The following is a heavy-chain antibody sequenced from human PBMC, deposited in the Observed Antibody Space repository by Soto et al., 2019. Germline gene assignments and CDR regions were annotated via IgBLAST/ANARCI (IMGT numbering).Heavy chain of an antibody. Sequence: PSETQSLTCTVSGGSISSGGYYWSWIRQHPGKGLEWIVYIYYSGSTYYNPSLKSRVTISVDTSKNQFSLKLSTVTAADTAVYYCARESGHCSSTSCSDAFDIWGQGTMVTVSS. J-gene: IGHJ3*02. CDR1: GGSISSGGYY. CDR3: ARESGHCSSTSCSDAFDI. D-gene: IGHD2-2*01. CDR2: IYYSGST. V-gene: IGHV4-31*03.